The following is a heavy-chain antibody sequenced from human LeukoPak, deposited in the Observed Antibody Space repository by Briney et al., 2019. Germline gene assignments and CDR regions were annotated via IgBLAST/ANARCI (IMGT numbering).Heavy chain of an antibody. D-gene: IGHD1-26*01. V-gene: IGHV3-21*01. CDR1: GFTFSSYS. CDR2: ISSSSSYI. CDR3: ARDREVGATLGPDAFDI. Sequence: GGSLRLSCAASGFTFSSYSMNWVRQAPGKGLEWVSAISSSSSYIYYADSVKGRFTISRDNSKNTLYLQMNSLRAEDTAVYYCARDREVGATLGPDAFDIWGQGTMATVSS. J-gene: IGHJ3*02.